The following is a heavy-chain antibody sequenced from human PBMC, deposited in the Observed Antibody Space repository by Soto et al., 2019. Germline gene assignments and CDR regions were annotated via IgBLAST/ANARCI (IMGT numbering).Heavy chain of an antibody. V-gene: IGHV4-31*03. D-gene: IGHD3-10*01. Sequence: QVQLQESGPGLVKPSQTLSLTCNVSSGSISRGPYYWSWIRQHPGGGLEWIGYIYYSGSAYYNPSLESRVTMSIDTSKSHFSLKLISAAAADTAVYYCARGSMVRGVTPIDIWGHGTLVTVSS. CDR2: IYYSGSA. J-gene: IGHJ3*02. CDR1: SGSISRGPYY. CDR3: ARGSMVRGVTPIDI.